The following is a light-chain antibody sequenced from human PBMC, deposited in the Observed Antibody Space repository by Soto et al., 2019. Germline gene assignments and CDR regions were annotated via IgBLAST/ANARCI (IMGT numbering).Light chain of an antibody. CDR2: DAS. Sequence: EIVLTQSPVTLSLSPGERATLSCRASQSVRTYLAWYQVKPGQAPRLLIYDASSRASGVPARFSGSGSGTDFTLTISGLEPEDFAVYYCQQYGGSPRTFGQGTKVDIK. CDR1: QSVRTY. V-gene: IGKV3-11*01. J-gene: IGKJ1*01. CDR3: QQYGGSPRT.